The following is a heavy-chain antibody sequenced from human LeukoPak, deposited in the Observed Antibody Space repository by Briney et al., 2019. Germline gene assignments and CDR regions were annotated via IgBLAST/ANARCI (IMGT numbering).Heavy chain of an antibody. V-gene: IGHV3-48*01. J-gene: IGHJ5*02. CDR3: VREGSITIFGVVYNWFDP. CDR2: ISSSSSTI. CDR1: RFTFSSSG. D-gene: IGHD3-3*01. Sequence: GGSLRLSCAASRFTFSSSGMDWVRQAPGKGLEWVSYISSSSSTIYYADSVKGRFTISRDNAKNSVYLQMNSLRAEDTAVYYCVREGSITIFGVVYNWFDPWGQGTLVTVSS.